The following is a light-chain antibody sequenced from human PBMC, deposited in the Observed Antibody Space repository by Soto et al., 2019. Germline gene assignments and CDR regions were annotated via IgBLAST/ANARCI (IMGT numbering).Light chain of an antibody. CDR2: EVS. CDR1: SSDVGSYNL. V-gene: IGLV2-23*02. CDR3: CSYAGSRTPLI. J-gene: IGLJ1*01. Sequence: QSALTQAASVSGSPGQSITISCTGTSSDVGSYNLVSWYQPHPGKAPKLMIYEVSKRPSGLSNRFSGSKSGNTASLTISGLQAEDEAEYYCCSYAGSRTPLIFGTGTKLTVL.